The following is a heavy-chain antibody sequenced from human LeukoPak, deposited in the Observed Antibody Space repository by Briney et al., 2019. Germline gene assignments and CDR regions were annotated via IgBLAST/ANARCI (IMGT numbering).Heavy chain of an antibody. D-gene: IGHD3-22*01. V-gene: IGHV3-7*01. CDR1: GFTFSSYW. Sequence: GGSLRLSCAVSGFTFSSYWMSWVRQAPGKGLEWVANIKQDGSEKYYVDSVKGRFTISRDNAKNSLYLQMNSLRAEDTAVYYCARSSSGYYLTEYFDYWGQGTLVTLSS. CDR2: IKQDGSEK. J-gene: IGHJ4*02. CDR3: ARSSSGYYLTEYFDY.